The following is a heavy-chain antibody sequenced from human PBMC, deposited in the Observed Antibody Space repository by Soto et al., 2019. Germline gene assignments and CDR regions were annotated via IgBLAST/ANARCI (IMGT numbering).Heavy chain of an antibody. J-gene: IGHJ4*02. D-gene: IGHD3-3*02. CDR2: ISAYNGNT. CDR3: AREGHFRSGGVIEQWLAYYFDY. Sequence: QVPLVQSGADVKKPGASVKVSCKASGYTFNSYGITWVRQAPGQGLEWMGWISAYNGNTNYAQNLQGTVTMTTDTSTRTAYMELRSLRSDDTAVYYCAREGHFRSGGVIEQWLAYYFDYWGQGTLVTVSS. V-gene: IGHV1-18*01. CDR1: GYTFNSYG.